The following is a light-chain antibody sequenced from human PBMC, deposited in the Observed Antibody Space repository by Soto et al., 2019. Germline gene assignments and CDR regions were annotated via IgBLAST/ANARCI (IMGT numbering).Light chain of an antibody. Sequence: QSALTQPPSASGSPGQSVTISCTGTSSDVGGYNFVSWYQQHPGKVPKPMIYEVSKRPSGVPDRFSGSKSGNTASLTVSGLQAEDEADYYCCSFAGGSKVVFGGGTKLTVL. V-gene: IGLV2-8*01. CDR3: CSFAGGSKVV. CDR2: EVS. CDR1: SSDVGGYNF. J-gene: IGLJ3*02.